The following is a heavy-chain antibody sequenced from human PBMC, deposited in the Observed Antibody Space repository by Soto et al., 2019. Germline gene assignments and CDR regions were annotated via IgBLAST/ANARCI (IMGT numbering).Heavy chain of an antibody. V-gene: IGHV1-2*02. CDR3: AREMGVIGAPGYTWFDP. J-gene: IGHJ5*02. D-gene: IGHD1-26*01. CDR2: INPSSGGT. CDR1: GYTFSDYY. Sequence: VQLVQSGAEVRKPGASVKVSCKASGYTFSDYYVHWVREAPGQGLEWMGWINPSSGGTIYTQRFQGRVIMTWDTSISTVYMELSRLTSDDTAVYYCAREMGVIGAPGYTWFDPWGQGALVTVSS.